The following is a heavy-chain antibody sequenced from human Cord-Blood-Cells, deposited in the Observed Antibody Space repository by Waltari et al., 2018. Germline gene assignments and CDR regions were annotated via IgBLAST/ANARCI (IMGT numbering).Heavy chain of an antibody. Sequence: EVQLLESGGGLVQPGGSLRLSCAASGFTFSSYALSWVRQAPGKGLEWVAAISGSGGSTYYADSVKGRFTISRDNSKNTLYLQMNSLRAEDTAVYYCAKVWGSGSYYNPFDYWGQGTLVTVSS. J-gene: IGHJ4*02. V-gene: IGHV3-23*01. CDR3: AKVWGSGSYYNPFDY. CDR2: ISGSGGST. D-gene: IGHD3-10*01. CDR1: GFTFSSYA.